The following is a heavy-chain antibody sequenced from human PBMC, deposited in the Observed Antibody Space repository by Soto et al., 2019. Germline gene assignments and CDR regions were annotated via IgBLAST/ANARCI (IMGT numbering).Heavy chain of an antibody. D-gene: IGHD2-15*01. CDR3: AKGVAENYYYYGMDV. Sequence: PGGSLRLSCAASGFTFSSYAMSGVRQTPGKGLEWVSAISGSGGSTYYADSVKGRFTISRDNSKNTLYLQMNSLRAEDTAVYYCAKGVAENYYYYGMDVWGQGTTVTVSS. J-gene: IGHJ6*02. CDR2: ISGSGGST. V-gene: IGHV3-23*01. CDR1: GFTFSSYA.